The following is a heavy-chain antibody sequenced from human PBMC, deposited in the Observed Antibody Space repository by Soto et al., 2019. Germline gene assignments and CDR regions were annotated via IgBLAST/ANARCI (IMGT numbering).Heavy chain of an antibody. CDR2: TYYRSKWYN. CDR3: ARCDYSTSWYFHYGMDV. D-gene: IGHD6-13*01. Sequence: SQTLSLTCAISGDSVSNNSAAWNWTRQSPSRGLEWLGRTYYRSKWYNDYAIFLKSRITINPDTSKNQFSLQLNSVTPEDTAVYYCARCDYSTSWYFHYGMDVWGQGTTVTVSS. CDR1: GDSVSNNSAA. J-gene: IGHJ6*02. V-gene: IGHV6-1*01.